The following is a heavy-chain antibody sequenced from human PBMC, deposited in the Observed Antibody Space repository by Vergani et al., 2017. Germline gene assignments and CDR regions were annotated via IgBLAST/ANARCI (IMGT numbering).Heavy chain of an antibody. V-gene: IGHV4-38-2*01. J-gene: IGHJ6*02. CDR1: GYSISSTYY. D-gene: IGHD2-21*02. Sequence: QVQLQESGPGLVKPSETLSLTCAVPGYSISSTYYWGWIRQPPGKGLDWIGSIYHSGSTYNNPSLKSRVTISVDTSKNQFSLKLSSVTAADTAVYYCARHRGDIDRGGMDVWGQGTTVTVSS. CDR2: IYHSGST. CDR3: ARHRGDIDRGGMDV.